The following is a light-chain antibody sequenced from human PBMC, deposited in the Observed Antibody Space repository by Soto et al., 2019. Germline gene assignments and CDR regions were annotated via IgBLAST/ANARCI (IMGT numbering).Light chain of an antibody. CDR3: QQYNNWPPIT. CDR1: QSVSTK. J-gene: IGKJ5*01. Sequence: EIVMTQSPANLSVSPGARATLSCRASQSVSTKLAWYQQKPAQAPRLLIYDASIRAPGVPARFSGSGSGTDFTLSISSLQSEDFAVYYCQQYNNWPPITFGQGTRLEI. V-gene: IGKV3-15*01. CDR2: DAS.